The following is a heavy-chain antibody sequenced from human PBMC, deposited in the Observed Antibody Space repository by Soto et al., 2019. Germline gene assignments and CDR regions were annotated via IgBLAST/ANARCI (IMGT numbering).Heavy chain of an antibody. CDR1: GFTFSSYG. J-gene: IGHJ4*02. V-gene: IGHV3-48*02. D-gene: IGHD3-22*01. CDR3: PRSPYYYDSSNYYGY. Sequence: EVQLVESGGGLVQPGGSLRLSCAASGFTFSSYGMNWVRQAPGKGLEWVSYISSSSTTIYYADSVKGRFTIFRDNAKNSLYRQLNSLRDEDTAVYYCPRSPYYYDSSNYYGYWGQGTLVTVSS. CDR2: ISSSSTTI.